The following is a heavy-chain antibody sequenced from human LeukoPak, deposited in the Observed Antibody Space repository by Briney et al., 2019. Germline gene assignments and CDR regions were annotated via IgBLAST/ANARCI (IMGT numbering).Heavy chain of an antibody. CDR3: VRSWGPYCSSTSCHDYYYGMDV. J-gene: IGHJ6*02. CDR1: GFTFGSYA. Sequence: GGSLRLSRSASGFTFGSYAMHWVRQAPGKGLEYVSAISSDGGSTYYADSVRGRFTISRDNSKNTPYLQMSSLRAEDTAVYYCVRSWGPYCSSTSCHDYYYGMDVWGQGTTVTVSS. D-gene: IGHD2-2*01. CDR2: ISSDGGST. V-gene: IGHV3-64D*09.